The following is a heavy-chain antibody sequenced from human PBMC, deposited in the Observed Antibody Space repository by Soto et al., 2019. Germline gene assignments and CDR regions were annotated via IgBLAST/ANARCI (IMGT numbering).Heavy chain of an antibody. J-gene: IGHJ5*02. CDR1: GFTFSDYY. V-gene: IGHV3-11*01. D-gene: IGHD5-12*01. CDR2: ISSSGSTI. CDR3: ARAVRDGYNYFWFDP. Sequence: RLSCAASGFTFSDYYMSWIRQAPGKGLEWVSYISSSGSTIYYADSVKGRFTISRDNAKNSLYLQMNSLRAEDTAVYFCARAVRDGYNYFWFDPWGQGTLVTVSS.